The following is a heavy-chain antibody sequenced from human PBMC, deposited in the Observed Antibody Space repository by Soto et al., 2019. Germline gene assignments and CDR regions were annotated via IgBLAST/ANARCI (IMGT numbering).Heavy chain of an antibody. J-gene: IGHJ6*03. CDR2: IWYDGSNK. D-gene: IGHD6-6*01. CDR3: ASQAGQLVPSDYYMDV. V-gene: IGHV3-33*01. Sequence: GGSLRLSCAASGFTFSSYGMHWVRQAPGKGLEWVAVIWYDGSNKYYADSVKGRFTISRDNSKNRLYLQMNSLRAEDTAVDYCASQAGQLVPSDYYMDVWGKGTTVTVSS. CDR1: GFTFSSYG.